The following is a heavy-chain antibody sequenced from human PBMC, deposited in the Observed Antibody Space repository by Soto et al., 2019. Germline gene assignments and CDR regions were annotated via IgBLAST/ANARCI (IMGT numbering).Heavy chain of an antibody. J-gene: IGHJ4*02. CDR2: ITHIGNT. V-gene: IGHV4-34*01. Sequence: QVQLQQWGAGLLKPSETLSLTCAVYGGSFSGYYWSWIRQPPGKGLEWIGEITHIGNTNYNPALRSRVTISLDTSKTQFSLSLSSVTAADTAVYYCATRLRGLLSVGQSPHPFDYWGQGTLVTVSS. CDR1: GGSFSGYY. CDR3: ATRLRGLLSVGQSPHPFDY. D-gene: IGHD3-10*01.